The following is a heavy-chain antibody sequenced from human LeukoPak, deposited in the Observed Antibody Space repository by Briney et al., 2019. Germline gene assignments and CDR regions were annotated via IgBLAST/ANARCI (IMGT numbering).Heavy chain of an antibody. Sequence: GGSLRLSCAASGFTFSDYYMSWIRQAPGKGLEWVSYTSSSGSTIYYADSVKGRFTISRDNAKNSLYLQMNSLRAEDTAVYYCARVKNYYDSSGYFDYWGQGTLVTVSS. D-gene: IGHD3-22*01. CDR2: TSSSGSTI. J-gene: IGHJ4*02. V-gene: IGHV3-11*01. CDR3: ARVKNYYDSSGYFDY. CDR1: GFTFSDYY.